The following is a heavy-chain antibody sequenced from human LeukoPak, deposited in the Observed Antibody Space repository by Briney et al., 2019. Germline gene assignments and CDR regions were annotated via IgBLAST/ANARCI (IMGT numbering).Heavy chain of an antibody. Sequence: KSSETLSLTCTVSGGSISSGDYYWSWIRQPPGKGLEWIGYIYYSGSTYYNPSLKSRVTISVDTSKNQFSLKLSSVTAADTAVYYCARAVVPAAIKVLTGFYYYYYGMDVWGQGTTVTVSS. CDR3: ARAVVPAAIKVLTGFYYYYYGMDV. CDR2: IYYSGST. V-gene: IGHV4-30-4*01. CDR1: GGSISSGDYY. D-gene: IGHD2-2*02. J-gene: IGHJ6*02.